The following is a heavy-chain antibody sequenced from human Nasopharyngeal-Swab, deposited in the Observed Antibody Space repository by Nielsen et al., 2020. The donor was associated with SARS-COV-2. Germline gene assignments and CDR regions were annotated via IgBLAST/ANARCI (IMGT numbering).Heavy chain of an antibody. CDR2: IYSGGST. V-gene: IGHV3-53*01. CDR3: ARDALLGYYGMDV. J-gene: IGHJ6*02. Sequence: WIRQPPGKGLEWVSVIYSGGSTYYAGSVKGRFTISRDNSKNTLYLQMNSLRAEDTAVYYCARDALLGYYGMDVWGQGTTVTVSS.